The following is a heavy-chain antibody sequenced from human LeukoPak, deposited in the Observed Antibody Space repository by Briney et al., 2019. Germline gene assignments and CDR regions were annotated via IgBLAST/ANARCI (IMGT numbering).Heavy chain of an antibody. CDR3: AKWLYSGKYWTGKDYFDY. Sequence: PGGSLRLSCAASGFTFSSYAMSWVRQAPGKGLEWVSAICGSGGSTYYADSVKGRFTISRDNSKDTLCLQMNSLRDEDTAVYYCAKWLYSGKYWTGKDYFDYWGQGTLVTVSS. D-gene: IGHD1-26*01. CDR2: ICGSGGST. V-gene: IGHV3-23*01. J-gene: IGHJ4*02. CDR1: GFTFSSYA.